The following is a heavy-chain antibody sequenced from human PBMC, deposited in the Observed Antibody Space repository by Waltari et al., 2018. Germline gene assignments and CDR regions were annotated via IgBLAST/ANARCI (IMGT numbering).Heavy chain of an antibody. Sequence: QVQLQQWGAGLLKPSETLSLTCAVHGGSFRGYYWSWIRQPPGKGLEWIGEINHSGSTNYNPSLKSRVTISVDTSKNQFSLKLSSVTAADTAVYYCASRSGSYLLRYFDLWGRGTLVTVSS. CDR3: ASRSGSYLLRYFDL. D-gene: IGHD1-26*01. J-gene: IGHJ2*01. CDR1: GGSFRGYY. V-gene: IGHV4-34*01. CDR2: INHSGST.